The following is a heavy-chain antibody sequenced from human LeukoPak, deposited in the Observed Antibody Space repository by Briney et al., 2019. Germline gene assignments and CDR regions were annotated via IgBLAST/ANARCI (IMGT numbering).Heavy chain of an antibody. V-gene: IGHV4-59*01. Sequence: PSETLSLTCIVSGGSISSYYWSWIRQPPGNGLEWIGYIYYSGSTNYNPSLKSRVTISVDTSKNQFSLKLSSVTAADTAVYYCATGGARSSSSFDYWGQGTLVTVSS. CDR2: IYYSGST. J-gene: IGHJ4*02. D-gene: IGHD6-13*01. CDR1: GGSISSYY. CDR3: ATGGARSSSSFDY.